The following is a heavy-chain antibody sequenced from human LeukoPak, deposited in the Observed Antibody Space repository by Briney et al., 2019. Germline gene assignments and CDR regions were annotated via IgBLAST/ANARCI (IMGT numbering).Heavy chain of an antibody. V-gene: IGHV1-8*01. CDR2: MNPNSGNT. D-gene: IGHD5-18*01. J-gene: IGHJ3*02. CDR3: ARVRGYSYGYGSIDAFAI. Sequence: GASVKLSCKASGYTFTSYDINWVRQAPGQGLGWMGWMNPNSGNTGYAQKLQDRVTMTRNTSISTAYMELSSLRSEDTAVYYCARVRGYSYGYGSIDAFAIWGQGTMITVSS. CDR1: GYTFTSYD.